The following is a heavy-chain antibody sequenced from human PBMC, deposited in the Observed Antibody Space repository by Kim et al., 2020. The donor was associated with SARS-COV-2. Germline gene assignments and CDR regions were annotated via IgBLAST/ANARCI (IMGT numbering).Heavy chain of an antibody. D-gene: IGHD3-22*01. V-gene: IGHV3-48*04. CDR2: ISSSSTI. CDR3: ASRSGYYYEIDY. CDR1: GFTFSSYS. J-gene: IGHJ4*02. Sequence: GGSLRLSCAASGFTFSSYSMNWVRQAPGKGLEWVSYISSSSTIYYADSVKGRFTISRDNAKNSLYLQMNSLRAEDTAVYYCASRSGYYYEIDYWGQGTLVTVSS.